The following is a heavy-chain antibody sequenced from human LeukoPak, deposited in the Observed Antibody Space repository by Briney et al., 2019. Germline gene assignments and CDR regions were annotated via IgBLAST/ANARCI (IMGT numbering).Heavy chain of an antibody. D-gene: IGHD5-18*01. CDR2: ISYDGSNK. CDR3: AKDRGGSYGPYETYYGMDV. CDR1: GFTFSSYG. Sequence: PGRSLRLSCAASGFTFSSYGMHWVRQAPGKGLEWVAVISYDGSNKYYADSVKGRFTISRDNSKSTLYLQMNSLRAEDTAVYYCAKDRGGSYGPYETYYGMDVWGQGTTVTVSS. J-gene: IGHJ6*02. V-gene: IGHV3-30*18.